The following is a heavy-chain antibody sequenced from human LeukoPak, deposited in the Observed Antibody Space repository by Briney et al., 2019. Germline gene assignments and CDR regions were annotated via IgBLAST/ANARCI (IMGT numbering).Heavy chain of an antibody. CDR2: ISAYNGNT. CDR1: GYTFTSYG. CDR3: ARVLDSSSWYIWFY. Sequence: ASVKVSCKASGYTFTSYGISWVRQAPGQGLEWMGWISAYNGNTNYAQKFQGRVTITADESTSTAYMELSSLRSEDTAVYYCARVLDSSSWYIWFYWGQGTLVTVSS. D-gene: IGHD6-13*01. V-gene: IGHV1-18*01. J-gene: IGHJ4*02.